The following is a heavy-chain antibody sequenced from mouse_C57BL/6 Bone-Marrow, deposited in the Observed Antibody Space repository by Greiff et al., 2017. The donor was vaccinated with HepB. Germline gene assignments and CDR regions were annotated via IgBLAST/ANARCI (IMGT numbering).Heavy chain of an antibody. Sequence: VQLQQSGAELVKPGASVKLSCTASGFNIKDYYMHWVKQRTEQGLEWIGRIDPEDGETKYAPKFQGKATIAADTSSNTTYLQLLSLTSADTAVYYCATDRNPYYYAMDYWGQGTSVTVSS. J-gene: IGHJ4*01. D-gene: IGHD2-14*01. CDR1: GFNIKDYY. CDR2: IDPEDGET. CDR3: ATDRNPYYYAMDY. V-gene: IGHV14-2*01.